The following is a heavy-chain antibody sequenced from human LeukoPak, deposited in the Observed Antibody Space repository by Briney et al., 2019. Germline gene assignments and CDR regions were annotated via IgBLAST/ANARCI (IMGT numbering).Heavy chain of an antibody. V-gene: IGHV1-2*02. J-gene: IGHJ4*02. D-gene: IGHD3-16*01. CDR1: GYIFTGYY. Sequence: ASVKVSCKASGYIFTGYYMHWVRQAPGQGLEWMGWINPNSGDTNYAQKFQGRVTMTRDTSISAAYMELSRLRSDDTAVYYCARVRYRLAETYIDYWGQGTLVTVSS. CDR3: ARVRYRLAETYIDY. CDR2: INPNSGDT.